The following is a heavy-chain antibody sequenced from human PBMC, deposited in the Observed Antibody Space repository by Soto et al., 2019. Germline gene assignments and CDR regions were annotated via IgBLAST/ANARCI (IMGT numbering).Heavy chain of an antibody. J-gene: IGHJ4*02. CDR1: GFTFSSNA. Sequence: GGSLRLSCAASGFTFSSNAMTWARQAPGKGLEWVSGISGNGGSTYYADSVKGRFTISRDNSKNTLYLQMNSLRAEDTAVYYSGKAPLLFQGLERPFDYWGQGTLVTVSS. D-gene: IGHD6-19*01. CDR2: ISGNGGST. V-gene: IGHV3-23*01. CDR3: GKAPLLFQGLERPFDY.